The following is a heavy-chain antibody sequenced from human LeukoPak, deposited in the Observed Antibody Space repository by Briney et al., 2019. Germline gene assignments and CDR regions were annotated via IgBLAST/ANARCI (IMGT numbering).Heavy chain of an antibody. Sequence: PSETLSLTCTVSGGSISSYYWSWIRQPPGKGLEWIGYIYYSRSTNYNPSLKSRVTISVDTSKNQFSLKLSSVTAADTAVYYCAREVVSSGYYYYFDYWGQGTLVTVSS. J-gene: IGHJ4*02. V-gene: IGHV4-59*01. D-gene: IGHD3-22*01. CDR3: AREVVSSGYYYYFDY. CDR1: GGSISSYY. CDR2: IYYSRST.